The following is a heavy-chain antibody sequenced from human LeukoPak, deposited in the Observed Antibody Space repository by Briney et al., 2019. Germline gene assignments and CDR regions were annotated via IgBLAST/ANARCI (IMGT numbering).Heavy chain of an antibody. CDR1: GFTFSSYA. CDR2: ISYDGSNK. J-gene: IGHJ5*02. D-gene: IGHD2-15*01. Sequence: GGSLRLSCAASGFTFSSYAMHWVRQAPGKGLEWVAVISYDGSNKYYADSVQGRFTISRDNSKNTLYLQMNSLRAEDTAVYYCARDDLAKGYCSGGSCYGSYDPWGQGTLVTVSS. CDR3: ARDDLAKGYCSGGSCYGSYDP. V-gene: IGHV3-30*04.